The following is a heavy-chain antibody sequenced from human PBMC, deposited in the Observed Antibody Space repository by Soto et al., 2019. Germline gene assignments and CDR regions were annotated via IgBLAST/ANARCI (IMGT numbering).Heavy chain of an antibody. CDR2: ISGSGGST. V-gene: IGHV3-23*01. J-gene: IGHJ5*02. D-gene: IGHD6-19*01. CDR1: GFTFSSYA. Sequence: EVQLLESGGGLVQPGGSLRLSCAASGFTFSSYAMSWVRQAPGKGLEWVSAISGSGGSTYYADSVKGRFTISRDNSKNTQYLQMNSLRAEDTAVYYCAKDGDSSGWYNWFDPWGQGTLVTVSS. CDR3: AKDGDSSGWYNWFDP.